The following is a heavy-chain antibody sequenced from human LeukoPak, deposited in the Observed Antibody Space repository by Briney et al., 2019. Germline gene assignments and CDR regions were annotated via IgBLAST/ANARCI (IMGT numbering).Heavy chain of an antibody. J-gene: IGHJ6*03. Sequence: ASVKVSCKASGYTFTSYDINWVRQATGQGLEWMGWMNPNSGNTGYSQKFQGRVTMTRNTSISTAYMELSSLRSEDTAVYYCARGRSGYGYYYYYYMDVWGKGTTVTISS. D-gene: IGHD5-12*01. CDR1: GYTFTSYD. V-gene: IGHV1-8*01. CDR3: ARGRSGYGYYYYYYMDV. CDR2: MNPNSGNT.